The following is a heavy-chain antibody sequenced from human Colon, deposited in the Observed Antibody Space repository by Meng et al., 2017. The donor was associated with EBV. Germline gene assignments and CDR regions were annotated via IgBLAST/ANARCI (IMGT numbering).Heavy chain of an antibody. D-gene: IGHD1-1*01. J-gene: IGHJ2*01. CDR3: MRDLLVLEKNEV. V-gene: IGHV4-4*02. CDR1: GGSISSSNW. CDR2: IFHSGLT. Sequence: QVQVQDTGPVLVKPSETLSLSCAVSGGSISSSNWWGWVRQSPEKGLEWIGEIFHSGLTNYNPSLQSRVTISVDKSKNQFSLEVTSVTAADTAIYYCMRDLLVLEKNEVWGRGTLVTVSS.